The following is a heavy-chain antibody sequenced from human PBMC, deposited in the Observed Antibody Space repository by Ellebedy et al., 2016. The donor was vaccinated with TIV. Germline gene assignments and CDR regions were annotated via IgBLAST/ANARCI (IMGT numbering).Heavy chain of an antibody. CDR2: VNHGGTT. V-gene: IGHV4-34*01. D-gene: IGHD2-15*01. J-gene: IGHJ6*03. Sequence: MPGGSLRLSCAVSGGSFGPYDWTWIRQPPGKGLEWIGEVNHGGTTNYNPSLKSRVTLSIDSSNNQFSLRLSSVTATDTAVYYCSREEGGYCSGGRCDSHYYYYYSDVWGKGTTVTVSS. CDR1: GGSFGPYD. CDR3: SREEGGYCSGGRCDSHYYYYYSDV.